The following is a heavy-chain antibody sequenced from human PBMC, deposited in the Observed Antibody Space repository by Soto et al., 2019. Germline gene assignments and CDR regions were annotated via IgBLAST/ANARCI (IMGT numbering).Heavy chain of an antibody. V-gene: IGHV1-46*01. CDR3: ARDYDYIWGDY. J-gene: IGHJ4*02. CDR2: IDPSGGST. Sequence: HVQLVQSGAEMKKPGASVKVSCKASGYSFTTYYMHWVRQAPGQGLEWMGIIDPSGGSTTYAQKFQGRVTMTRDTSTSTVYMELSSLRSEDTALYYCARDYDYIWGDYWGQGTLVTVSS. D-gene: IGHD3-16*01. CDR1: GYSFTTYY.